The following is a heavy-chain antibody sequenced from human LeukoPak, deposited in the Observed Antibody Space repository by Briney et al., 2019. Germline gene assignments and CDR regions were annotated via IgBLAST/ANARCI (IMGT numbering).Heavy chain of an antibody. CDR1: GFTFSSYA. Sequence: GGSLRLSCAASGFTFSSYAMSWVRQAPGKGLEWISYISNRGSTIYYADSMRGRFTISRDNAKNSLYLQMNSLRAEDTAVYYCARSADRSGYFREITLYYFDYWGQGTLVTVSS. D-gene: IGHD3-22*01. J-gene: IGHJ4*02. V-gene: IGHV3-48*04. CDR3: ARSADRSGYFREITLYYFDY. CDR2: ISNRGSTI.